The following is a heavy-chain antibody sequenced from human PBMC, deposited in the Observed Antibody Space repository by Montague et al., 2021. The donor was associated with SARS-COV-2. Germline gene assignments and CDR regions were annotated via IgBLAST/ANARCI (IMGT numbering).Heavy chain of an antibody. Sequence: SLRLSCAASGFIFSNYAMTWVRQAPGKGLKWVSTMSGSGVRRDYADSVKGRFTISRDSSKNTLYLQMNSLRVEDTADYYCAKDTATIRIAVALMDVWGQGTTVIVSS. V-gene: IGHV3-23*01. CDR3: AKDTATIRIAVALMDV. CDR2: MSGSGVRR. J-gene: IGHJ6*02. CDR1: GFIFSNYA. D-gene: IGHD6-19*01.